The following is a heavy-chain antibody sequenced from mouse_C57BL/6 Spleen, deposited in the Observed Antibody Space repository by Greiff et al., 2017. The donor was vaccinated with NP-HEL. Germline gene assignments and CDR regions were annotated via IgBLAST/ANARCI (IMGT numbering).Heavy chain of an antibody. CDR2: IDPENGDT. CDR3: ARYGDYDGAMDY. J-gene: IGHJ4*01. Sequence: EVKLQESGAELVRPGASVKLSCTASGFNIKDDYMHWVKQRPEQGLEWIGWIDPENGDTEYASKFQGKATITAYTSSNTAYMQLSSLTSEDSAVYFCARYGDYDGAMDYWGQGTSVTVSS. CDR1: GFNIKDDY. V-gene: IGHV14-4*01. D-gene: IGHD2-4*01.